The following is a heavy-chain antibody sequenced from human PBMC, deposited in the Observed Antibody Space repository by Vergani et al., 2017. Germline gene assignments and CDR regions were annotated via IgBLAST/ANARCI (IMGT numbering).Heavy chain of an antibody. CDR2: IYYSGST. Sequence: QVQLQESGPGLVKPSQTLSLTCTVSGGSISSGGYYWSWIRQHPGKGLEWIGYIYYSGSTYYNPSLKSRVTISVDTSKNQFSLKLSSVTAADTAVYYCARNPRICSSTSCYNANFDYWGQGTLVTVSS. D-gene: IGHD2-2*01. CDR1: GGSISSGGYY. CDR3: ARNPRICSSTSCYNANFDY. J-gene: IGHJ4*02. V-gene: IGHV4-31*03.